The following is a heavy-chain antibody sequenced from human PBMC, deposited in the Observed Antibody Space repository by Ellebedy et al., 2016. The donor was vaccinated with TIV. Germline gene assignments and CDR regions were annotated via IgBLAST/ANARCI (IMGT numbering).Heavy chain of an antibody. CDR2: ITAVFGTT. Sequence: SVKVSCKASGGTFRNYAISWVRQAPGQGLEWMGGITAVFGTTNYAQKFQGRVTITADDLPSTAYMEVSSLESDDTAVYYCARGRSYVPDYFDSWGQGTLVTVSS. D-gene: IGHD3-16*01. CDR3: ARGRSYVPDYFDS. V-gene: IGHV1-69*13. J-gene: IGHJ4*02. CDR1: GGTFRNYA.